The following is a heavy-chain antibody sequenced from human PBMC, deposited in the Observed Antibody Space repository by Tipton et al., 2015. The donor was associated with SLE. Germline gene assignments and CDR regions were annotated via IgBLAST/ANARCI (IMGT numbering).Heavy chain of an antibody. D-gene: IGHD3-3*01. CDR2: INHSGST. Sequence: TLSLTCAVYGGSFSGYYWSWIRQPPGKGLEWIGEINHSGSTNYNPSLKSRVTISVDTSKNQFSLKLSSVTAADTAVYYCARRFLERFGYGMDVWGQGTTVTVSS. CDR1: GGSFSGYY. CDR3: ARRFLERFGYGMDV. V-gene: IGHV4-34*01. J-gene: IGHJ6*02.